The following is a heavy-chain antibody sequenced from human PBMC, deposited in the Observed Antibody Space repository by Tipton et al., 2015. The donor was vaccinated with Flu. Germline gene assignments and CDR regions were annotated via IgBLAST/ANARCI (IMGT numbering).Heavy chain of an antibody. Sequence: SLRLSCAASGFTVSRNFMSWVRQAPGKGLEWVSLIYSGGDSYYADSVRGRFTVSRDNSKNTLYLQMNSLRAEDTAVYYCARDWGWGFDPWGQGTLVTVSS. CDR2: IYSGGDS. J-gene: IGHJ5*02. D-gene: IGHD3-16*01. CDR1: GFTVSRNF. V-gene: IGHV3-53*01. CDR3: ARDWGWGFDP.